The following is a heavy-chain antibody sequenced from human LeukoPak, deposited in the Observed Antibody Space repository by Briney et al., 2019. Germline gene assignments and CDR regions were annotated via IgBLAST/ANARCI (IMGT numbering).Heavy chain of an antibody. CDR2: IKQDGSEK. V-gene: IGHV3-7*01. CDR1: GITFSRYW. Sequence: GGSLRLSCAASGITFSRYWMSWVRQAPGKGLEWVANIKQDGSEKYYVDSVKGRFTISRDNAKNSLYLQMNSLRAEDTAVYYCAREGSYSREIDYWGQGTLVTVSS. J-gene: IGHJ4*02. D-gene: IGHD6-13*01. CDR3: AREGSYSREIDY.